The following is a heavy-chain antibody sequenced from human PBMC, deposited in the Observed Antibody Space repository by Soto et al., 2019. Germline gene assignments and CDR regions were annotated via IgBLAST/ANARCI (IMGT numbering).Heavy chain of an antibody. V-gene: IGHV4-34*01. D-gene: IGHD6-13*01. CDR3: ARGGGIAAAGYGTDV. CDR2: INHSGST. J-gene: IGHJ6*02. Sequence: SETLSLTCAVYGGSFSGYYWSWIRQPPGKGLEWIGEINHSGSTNYNPSLKSRVTISVDTSKNQFSLKLSSVTAADTAVYYCARGGGIAAAGYGTDVWGQGTTVTVSS. CDR1: GGSFSGYY.